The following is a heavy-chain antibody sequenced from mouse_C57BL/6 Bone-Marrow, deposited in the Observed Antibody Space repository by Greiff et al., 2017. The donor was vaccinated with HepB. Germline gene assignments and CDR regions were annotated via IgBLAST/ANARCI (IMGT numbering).Heavy chain of an antibody. CDR1: GYTFTTYP. J-gene: IGHJ4*01. V-gene: IGHV1-47*01. CDR2: FHPYNDDT. CDR3: ARGHYYGSSLYYYAMDY. D-gene: IGHD1-1*01. Sequence: VQLQQSGAELVKPGASVKMSCKASGYTFTTYPIEWMKQNHGKSLEWIGNFHPYNDDTKYNEKFKGKATLTVEKSSSTVDLELSRLTSDDSAVYYCARGHYYGSSLYYYAMDYWGQGTSVTVSS.